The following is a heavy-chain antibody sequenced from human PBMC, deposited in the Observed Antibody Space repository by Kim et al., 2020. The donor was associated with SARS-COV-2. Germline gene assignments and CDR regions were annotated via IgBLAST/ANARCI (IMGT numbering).Heavy chain of an antibody. CDR3: ARDVLRYFDWLTTPEFDY. D-gene: IGHD3-9*01. CDR2: IKQDGSEK. CDR1: GFTFSSYW. V-gene: IGHV3-7*01. J-gene: IGHJ4*02. Sequence: GGSLRLSCAASGFTFSSYWMSWVRQAPGKGLEWVANIKQDGSEKYYVDSVKGRFTISRDNAKNSLYLQMNSLRAEDTAVYDCARDVLRYFDWLTTPEFDYWGQVTLVTVSS.